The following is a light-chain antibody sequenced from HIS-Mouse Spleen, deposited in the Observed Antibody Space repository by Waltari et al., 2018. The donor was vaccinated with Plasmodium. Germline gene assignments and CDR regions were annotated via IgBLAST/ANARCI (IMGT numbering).Light chain of an antibody. Sequence: EIVMTQSPATLSVSPGERATLSCRASQGFSSNLAWYQQKPGQAPRLLIYGASTRATGIPARVSGSGSETEFTLTISSLQSEDFAVYYCQQYNNWSFTFGPGTKVDIK. CDR3: QQYNNWSFT. V-gene: IGKV3-15*01. CDR1: QGFSSN. CDR2: GAS. J-gene: IGKJ3*01.